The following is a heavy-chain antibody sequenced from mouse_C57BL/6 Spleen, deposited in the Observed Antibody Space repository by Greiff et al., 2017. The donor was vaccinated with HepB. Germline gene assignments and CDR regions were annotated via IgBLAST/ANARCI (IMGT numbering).Heavy chain of an antibody. CDR1: GYTFTDYN. V-gene: IGHV1-22*01. D-gene: IGHD1-1*01. CDR3: ARWYGSSFDY. CDR2: LNPNNGGT. J-gene: IGHJ2*01. Sequence: EVQLVESGPELVKPGASVKMSCKASGYTFTDYNMHWVKQSHGKSLEWIGYLNPNNGGTSYNQKFKGKATLTVNKSSSTAYMELRSLTSEDSAVYYCARWYGSSFDYWGQGTTLTVSS.